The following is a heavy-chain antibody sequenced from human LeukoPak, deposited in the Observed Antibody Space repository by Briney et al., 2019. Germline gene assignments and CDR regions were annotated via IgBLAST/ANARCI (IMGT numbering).Heavy chain of an antibody. CDR3: ARDGSDYYDSSGYYPGGAFDI. CDR1: GGSISSSNW. D-gene: IGHD3-22*01. CDR2: IYHSGST. J-gene: IGHJ3*02. V-gene: IGHV4-4*02. Sequence: PSGTLSLTCAVSGGSISSSNWWSWVRQPPGKGLEWIGEIYHSGSTNYNPFLKSRVTISVDKSKNQFSLKLSSVTAADTAVYYCARDGSDYYDSSGYYPGGAFDIWGQGTMVTVSS.